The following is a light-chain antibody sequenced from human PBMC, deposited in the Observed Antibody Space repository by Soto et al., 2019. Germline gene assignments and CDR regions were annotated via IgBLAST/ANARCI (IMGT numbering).Light chain of an antibody. CDR1: QSVSSSY. CDR3: HQYGSSPPIT. CDR2: GAS. J-gene: IGKJ5*01. V-gene: IGKV3-20*01. Sequence: EIVLTQSPGTLSLSPGERATLSCRASQSVSSSYLAWYQQKPGQAPRLLIYGASIRATGIPDRFSGSGSGTDFTLTISRLEPEYFAVYYCHQYGSSPPITFGQGTRLEMK.